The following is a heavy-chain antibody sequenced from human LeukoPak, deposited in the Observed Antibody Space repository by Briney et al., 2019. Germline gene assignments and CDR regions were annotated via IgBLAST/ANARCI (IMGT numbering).Heavy chain of an antibody. D-gene: IGHD6-6*01. Sequence: PGGSLRLSCAASGFTFSSYAMSWVRQAPGKGLEWVSAISGGVGTTYYADSVKGRFTISRDNSKNALYLQMNSLRAEDTAVYYCAKSTAYSSSSGIDYWGQGTLVTVSS. CDR3: AKSTAYSSSSGIDY. CDR2: ISGGVGTT. CDR1: GFTFSSYA. J-gene: IGHJ4*02. V-gene: IGHV3-23*01.